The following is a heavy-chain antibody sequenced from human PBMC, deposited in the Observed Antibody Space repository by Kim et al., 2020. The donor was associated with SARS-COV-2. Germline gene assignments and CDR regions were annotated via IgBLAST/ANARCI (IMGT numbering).Heavy chain of an antibody. D-gene: IGHD4-17*01. CDR2: ISYDGSNK. CDR3: ARISGDYVNYYYGMDV. J-gene: IGHJ6*02. CDR1: GFTFSSYA. Sequence: GGSLRLSCAASGFTFSSYAMHWVRQAPGKGLEWVAVISYDGSNKYYADSVKGRFTISRDNSKNTLYLQMNSLRAEDTTVYYCARISGDYVNYYYGMDVWGQGTTVTVSS. V-gene: IGHV3-30-3*01.